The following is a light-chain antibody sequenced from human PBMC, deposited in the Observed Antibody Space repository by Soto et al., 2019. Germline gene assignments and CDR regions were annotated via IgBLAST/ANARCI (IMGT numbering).Light chain of an antibody. CDR3: QQRSNWPFT. Sequence: MMMTQSPATLSVSPGERATLSCRAGQSVSSYLAWYQRKPRQAPRLIIYDASNRATGIPGRFSGSGCGKDFTLTSSSQEAEYFAVYYWQQRSNWPFTFGQGTRLEIK. CDR1: QSVSSY. J-gene: IGKJ5*01. CDR2: DAS. V-gene: IGKV3-11*01.